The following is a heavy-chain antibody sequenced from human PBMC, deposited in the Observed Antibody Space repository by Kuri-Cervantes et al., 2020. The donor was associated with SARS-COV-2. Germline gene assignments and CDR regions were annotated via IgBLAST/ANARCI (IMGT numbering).Heavy chain of an antibody. D-gene: IGHD3-16*01. V-gene: IGHV3-23*01. CDR2: ISGSGGST. CDR1: GFTFSSYA. CDR3: ARDLGGYFDL. J-gene: IGHJ2*01. Sequence: GESLKISCAASGFTFSSYAMSWVRQAPGKGLEWVSAISGSGGSTYYADSVKGRFTISRDNSKNTLYLQMNSLRAEDTAVYYCARDLGGYFDLWGRGTLVTGSS.